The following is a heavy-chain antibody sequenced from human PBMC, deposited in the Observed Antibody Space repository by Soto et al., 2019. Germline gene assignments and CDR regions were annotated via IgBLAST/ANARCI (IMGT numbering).Heavy chain of an antibody. V-gene: IGHV3-23*01. J-gene: IGHJ4*02. D-gene: IGHD2-15*01. CDR2: ISGSGGST. CDR1: GFTFSSYA. CDR3: AKDALYCSGGSCYPAGYFDY. Sequence: EVPLLESGGGLVQPGGSLRLSCAASGFTFSSYAMSWVRQAPGKGLEWVSAISGSGGSTYYADSVKGRFTISRDNSKNTLYLQMNSLRAEDTAVYYCAKDALYCSGGSCYPAGYFDYWGQGTLVTVSS.